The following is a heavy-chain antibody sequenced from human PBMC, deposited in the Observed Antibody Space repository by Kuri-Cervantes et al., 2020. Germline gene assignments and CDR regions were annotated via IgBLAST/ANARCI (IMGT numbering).Heavy chain of an antibody. V-gene: IGHV3-7*01. Sequence: GGSLRLSCTASGFTFSTYWMTWVRQAPGQGLEWVANIKDDGSEKFYVDSVKGRFTISRDNAKNSLYLQMNSLRAEDTAVYYCARVAAGASGNANWYFDLWGRGTLVTVSS. CDR1: GFTFSTYW. D-gene: IGHD1-26*01. CDR3: ARVAAGASGNANWYFDL. CDR2: IKDDGSEK. J-gene: IGHJ2*01.